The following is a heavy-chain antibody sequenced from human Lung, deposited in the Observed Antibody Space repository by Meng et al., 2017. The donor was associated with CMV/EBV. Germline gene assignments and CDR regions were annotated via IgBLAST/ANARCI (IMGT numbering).Heavy chain of an antibody. CDR3: ARDQLLLGGFYYNGMDV. J-gene: IGHJ6*01. CDR1: GGTFSSYS. D-gene: IGHD3/OR15-3a*01. Sequence: SVXVSXKASGGTFSSYSFSWVRQAPGQGLEWMGRIIPIFGLANYTQKFQGRVTISADKSTSIVSMELSSLRSEDTAVYYCARDQLLLGGFYYNGMDVWGQLTXVTVSS. V-gene: IGHV1-69*04. CDR2: IIPIFGLA.